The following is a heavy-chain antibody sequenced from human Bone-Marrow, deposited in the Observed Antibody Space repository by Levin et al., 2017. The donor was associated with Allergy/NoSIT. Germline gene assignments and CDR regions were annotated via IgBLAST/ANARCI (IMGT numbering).Heavy chain of an antibody. D-gene: IGHD4-17*01. Sequence: PAASVKVSCKASGYTFTGYYMHWVRQAPGQGLEWMGRINPNSGGTNYAQKFQGRVTMTRDTSISTAYMELSRLRSDDTAVYYCARDRDNYGDPYNWFDPWGQGTLVTVSS. CDR1: GYTFTGYY. J-gene: IGHJ5*02. CDR3: ARDRDNYGDPYNWFDP. V-gene: IGHV1-2*06. CDR2: INPNSGGT.